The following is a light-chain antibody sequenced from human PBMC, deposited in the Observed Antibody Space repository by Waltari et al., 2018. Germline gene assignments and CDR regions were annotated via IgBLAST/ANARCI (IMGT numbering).Light chain of an antibody. Sequence: QSALTQPASVSGSPGQSIPISCTGATSDAGGYYSVSWYHQRPGKAPKLLIFDVSNRPSGVSNRFSGSKSGNTASLTISGLQAEDEAAYYCGSYTGSTTWVFGGGTKLTVL. CDR2: DVS. J-gene: IGLJ3*02. V-gene: IGLV2-14*01. CDR1: TSDAGGYYS. CDR3: GSYTGSTTWV.